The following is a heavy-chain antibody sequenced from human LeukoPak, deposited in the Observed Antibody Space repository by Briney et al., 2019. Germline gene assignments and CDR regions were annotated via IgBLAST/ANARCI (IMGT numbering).Heavy chain of an antibody. V-gene: IGHV6-1*01. J-gene: IGHJ6*02. Sequence: SQTLSLTCAISGDSVSSNSAAWNWIRQSPSRGLEWLGRTYYRSKWYNDYAVSVKSRITINPDTSKNQFSLQLNSVTPEDTAVYYCATYSGGQVTYYYYGMDVWGQGTTVTVSS. CDR3: ATYSGGQVTYYYYGMDV. D-gene: IGHD1-26*01. CDR1: GDSVSSNSAA. CDR2: TYYRSKWYN.